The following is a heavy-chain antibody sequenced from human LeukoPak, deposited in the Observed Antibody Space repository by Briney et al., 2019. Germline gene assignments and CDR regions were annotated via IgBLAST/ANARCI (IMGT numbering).Heavy chain of an antibody. Sequence: GASVKVSSKTSGYTFTDYDITWVRQAPGQGLEWMGGIIPISGKANYAQKFQGRVTITADKSTSTAYMELSSLRSEDTAVYYCASGRAGRAPSHYGDYYFDYWGQGTLVTVSS. J-gene: IGHJ4*02. D-gene: IGHD4-17*01. CDR3: ASGRAGRAPSHYGDYYFDY. CDR2: IIPISGKA. CDR1: GYTFTDYD. V-gene: IGHV1-69*06.